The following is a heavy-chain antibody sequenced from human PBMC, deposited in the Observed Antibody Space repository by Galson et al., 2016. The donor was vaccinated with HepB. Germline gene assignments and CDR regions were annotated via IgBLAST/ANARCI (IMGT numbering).Heavy chain of an antibody. CDR2: IFYRGST. CDR1: GGSISSGTHH. D-gene: IGHD1-1*01. Sequence: TLSLTCSVSGGSISSGTHHWSWIRQRPGKGLEWMGSIFYRGSTEYNPSLKSRLIISVDTSKNQFSLRLSSVTAADTAVYYCARVATSWSERQFDYWGQGTLVTVS. CDR3: ARVATSWSERQFDY. V-gene: IGHV4-31*03. J-gene: IGHJ4*02.